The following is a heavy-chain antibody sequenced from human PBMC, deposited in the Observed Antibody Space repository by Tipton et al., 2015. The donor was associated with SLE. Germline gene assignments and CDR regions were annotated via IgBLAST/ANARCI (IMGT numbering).Heavy chain of an antibody. CDR1: GFSFSGSA. CDR2: IKTKPNNYAT. V-gene: IGHV3-73*01. J-gene: IGHJ3*02. Sequence: SLRLSCAASGFSFSGSAIHWVRQASGKGLEWLGRIKTKPNNYATRYAASVMGRFTISRDDSQNMAYLQMNSLKIEDTAVYHCISANYDYSGAHSFDIWGQGTMVTVSS. D-gene: IGHD3-22*01. CDR3: ISANYDYSGAHSFDI.